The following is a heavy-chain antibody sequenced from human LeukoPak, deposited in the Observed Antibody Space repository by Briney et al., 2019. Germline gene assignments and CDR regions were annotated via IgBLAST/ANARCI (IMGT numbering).Heavy chain of an antibody. CDR2: INPNSGGT. Sequence: ASVKVSCKASGYTFTGYYMHWVRQAPGQGLEWMGWINPNSGGTNYAQKFQGRVTMTTDTSTSTAYMELRSLRSDDTAVYYCARDPLYLYDILTLDYWGQGTLVTVSS. CDR1: GYTFTGYY. J-gene: IGHJ4*02. CDR3: ARDPLYLYDILTLDY. V-gene: IGHV1-2*02. D-gene: IGHD3-9*01.